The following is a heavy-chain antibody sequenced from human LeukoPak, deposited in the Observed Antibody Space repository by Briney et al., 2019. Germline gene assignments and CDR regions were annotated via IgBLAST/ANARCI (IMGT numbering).Heavy chain of an antibody. CDR2: IVGSGGST. V-gene: IGHV3-23*01. Sequence: GGSLRLSCAASGFTFSNFVLTWVRQAPGKGLEWVSSIVGSGGSTFYADSVKGRFTISRDNSKNTLHLQMNSLRAEDTAIYYCARRGVISAALHFDYWGHGTLVTVSS. D-gene: IGHD2-2*01. J-gene: IGHJ4*01. CDR3: ARRGVISAALHFDY. CDR1: GFTFSNFV.